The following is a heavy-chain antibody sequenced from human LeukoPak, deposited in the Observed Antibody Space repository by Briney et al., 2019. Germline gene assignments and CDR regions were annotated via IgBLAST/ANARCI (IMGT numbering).Heavy chain of an antibody. CDR2: IIPIFGTA. V-gene: IGHV1-69*05. J-gene: IGHJ4*02. CDR3: ARDAAYCSSTSCLDY. Sequence: SVKVSCKASGGTFSSYAISWGRQAPGQGLEWMGGIIPIFGTANYAQKFQGRVTITTDESTSTAYMELSSLRSEDTAVYYCARDAAYCSSTSCLDYWGQGTLVTVSS. D-gene: IGHD2-2*01. CDR1: GGTFSSYA.